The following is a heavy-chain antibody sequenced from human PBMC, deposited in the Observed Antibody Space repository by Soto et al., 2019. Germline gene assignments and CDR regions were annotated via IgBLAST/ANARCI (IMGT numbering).Heavy chain of an antibody. V-gene: IGHV3-23*01. CDR1: GFTFISHA. CDR2: VDGSGGDT. Sequence: GGSLRLSCAASGFTFISHAMGWLRQAPGTGPEWVAFVDGSGGDTSYADSVKGRFIVSRDNSDNSLFLHMNSLRAEDTGRYFCAKEIFAAAYAATSAFDLWGQGTLVTVSS. CDR3: AKEIFAAAYAATSAFDL. J-gene: IGHJ4*02. D-gene: IGHD2-8*01.